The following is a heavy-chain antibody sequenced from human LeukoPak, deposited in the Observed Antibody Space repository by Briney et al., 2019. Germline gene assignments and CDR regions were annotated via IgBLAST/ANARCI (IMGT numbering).Heavy chain of an antibody. Sequence: EASVKVSCKASGYTFTSYDINWVRQATGQGLEWMGWINPNSGGTNYAQKFQGRVTMTRDTSISTAYMELSRLRSDDTAVYYCARGYCSSTSCYSGFDYWGQGTLVTVSS. V-gene: IGHV1-2*02. CDR3: ARGYCSSTSCYSGFDY. CDR1: GYTFTSYD. CDR2: INPNSGGT. D-gene: IGHD2-2*01. J-gene: IGHJ4*02.